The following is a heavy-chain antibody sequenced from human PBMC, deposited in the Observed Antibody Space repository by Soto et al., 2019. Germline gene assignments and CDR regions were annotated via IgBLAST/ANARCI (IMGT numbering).Heavy chain of an antibody. V-gene: IGHV4-59*08. CDR2: TDYSGNT. CDR1: SDSISSYY. D-gene: IGHD6-19*01. Sequence: QVQLQESGPGLVRPSETLSLTCTVSSDSISSYYWIWIRQSPGKGLEWIGYTDYSGNTNYNPPLKSRVTISGDTSKSQFSLRLSSVTAADTAVYYCARAVGDPLYYLDYWGQGTLVTVSS. J-gene: IGHJ4*02. CDR3: ARAVGDPLYYLDY.